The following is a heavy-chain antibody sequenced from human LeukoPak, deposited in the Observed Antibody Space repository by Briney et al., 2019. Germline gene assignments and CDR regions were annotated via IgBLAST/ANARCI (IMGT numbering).Heavy chain of an antibody. Sequence: SVKVSCKASGGTFSSYAISWVRQAPGQGLEWMGRIIPILGIANYAQKLQGRVTITADKSTSTAYMELSSLRSEDTAVYYCARIFPHYGSGSYYDYWGQGTLVTVSS. V-gene: IGHV1-69*04. D-gene: IGHD3-10*01. CDR2: IIPILGIA. CDR1: GGTFSSYA. CDR3: ARIFPHYGSGSYYDY. J-gene: IGHJ4*02.